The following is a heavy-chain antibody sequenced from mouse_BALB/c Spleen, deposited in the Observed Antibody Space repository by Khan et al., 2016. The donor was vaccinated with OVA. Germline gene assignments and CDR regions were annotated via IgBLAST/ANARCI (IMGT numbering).Heavy chain of an antibody. CDR3: ARPPYFSYVLDN. CDR1: GHTFTKYG. J-gene: IGHJ4*01. CDR2: INTYTGQP. Sequence: QVQLKQSGPELKKPGETVKISCKASGHTFTKYGMNWVKQAPGKDLKWMGWINTYTGQPTYADDFNGRFAFSLETSASTAYLQINNLKNEDTATYFCARPPYFSYVLDNWGQGTSVTVSS. V-gene: IGHV9-3-1*01. D-gene: IGHD2-10*01.